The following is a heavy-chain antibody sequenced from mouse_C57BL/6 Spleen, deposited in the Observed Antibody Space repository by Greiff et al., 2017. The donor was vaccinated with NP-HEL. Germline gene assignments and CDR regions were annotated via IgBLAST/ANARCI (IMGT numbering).Heavy chain of an antibody. CDR1: GFTFSSYA. J-gene: IGHJ2*01. CDR3: TRDSITTVKVPAYFDY. CDR2: ISSGGDYI. Sequence: EVQLVESGEGLVKPGGSLKLSCAASGFTFSSYAMSWVRQTPEKRLEWVAYISSGGDYIYYADTVKGRFTISRDNARNTLYLQMSSLKSEDTAMYYCTRDSITTVKVPAYFDYWGQGTTLTVSS. D-gene: IGHD1-1*01. V-gene: IGHV5-9-1*02.